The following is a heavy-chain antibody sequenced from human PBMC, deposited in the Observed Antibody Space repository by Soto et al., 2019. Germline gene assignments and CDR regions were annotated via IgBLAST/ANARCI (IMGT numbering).Heavy chain of an antibody. D-gene: IGHD6-19*01. J-gene: IGHJ5*02. Sequence: PSETLSLTCTVSGGSISSSSYYWGWIRQPPGKGLEWIGSTYYSGSTYYNPSLKSRVTISVDTSKNQFSLKLSSVTAADTAVYYCATRSSGSKFDPWGQGTLVTVSS. V-gene: IGHV4-39*01. CDR3: ATRSSGSKFDP. CDR2: TYYSGST. CDR1: GGSISSSSYY.